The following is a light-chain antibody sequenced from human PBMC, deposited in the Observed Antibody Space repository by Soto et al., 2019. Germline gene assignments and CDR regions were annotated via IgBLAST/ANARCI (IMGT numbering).Light chain of an antibody. CDR1: SSDVGGYNY. V-gene: IGLV2-14*01. CDR3: SSYTSSSTPVV. CDR2: DVS. J-gene: IGLJ2*01. Sequence: QSVLTQPASVSGSPGQSITISCTGTSSDVGGYNYVSWYQQHPGKAPKLMIYDVSTRPSGVSNRFSGSKSGNTASLTISGLQAEDEDDYYCSSYTSSSTPVVFGGGTKLTVL.